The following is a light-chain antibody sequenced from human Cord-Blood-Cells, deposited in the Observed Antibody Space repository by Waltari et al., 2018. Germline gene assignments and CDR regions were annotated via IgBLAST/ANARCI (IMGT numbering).Light chain of an antibody. Sequence: AIRLAQSPSSPAASTAPRAPITCRASQGISSSLAWYQQKPGKSPKLLIYAASTWQSGVPSRFSGSGAGTDFTRTISCLQSEDFATYYCQQYYSYPLTFGGGTKVEIK. CDR1: QGISSS. J-gene: IGKJ4*01. CDR3: QQYYSYPLT. V-gene: IGKV1-8*01. CDR2: AAS.